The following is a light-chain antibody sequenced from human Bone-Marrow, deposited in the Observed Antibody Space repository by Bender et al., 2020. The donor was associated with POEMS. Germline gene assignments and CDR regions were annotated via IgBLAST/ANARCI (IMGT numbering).Light chain of an antibody. CDR3: LLFYNGARV. Sequence: QTVVTQEPSLTVSPGGTVTLPCASSTGAVTTGHFPYWFQQKPGQAPKALLFDTTKKHSWTPARFAGSLLGDKAALTLSGAQPDDEADYYCLLFYNGARVFGGGTKLTVL. J-gene: IGLJ2*01. CDR1: TGAVTTGHF. CDR2: DTT. V-gene: IGLV7-46*01.